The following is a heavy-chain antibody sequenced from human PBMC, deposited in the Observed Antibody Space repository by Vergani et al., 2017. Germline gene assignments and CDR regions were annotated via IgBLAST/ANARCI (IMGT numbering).Heavy chain of an antibody. J-gene: IGHJ5*02. D-gene: IGHD1-1*01. CDR2: IYHSGST. CDR3: ARKQQLANYNRVNWFDP. V-gene: IGHV4-4*03. CDR1: GDSISSSIW. Sequence: QVQLQESGPGLVKPPGTLSLTCGVSGDSISSSIWWSWVRQPPGKGLEWIGEIYHSGSTNYNPSLKSRVTISVDKSKNQFSLKLSSVTAADTAVYYCARKQQLANYNRVNWFDPWGQGTLVTVSS.